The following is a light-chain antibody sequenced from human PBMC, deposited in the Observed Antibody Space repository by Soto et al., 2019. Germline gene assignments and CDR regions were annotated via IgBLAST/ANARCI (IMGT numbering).Light chain of an antibody. CDR1: QSISSY. Sequence: DIQMTQSTSSLSASLGDRVTITCRASQSISSYLNWYQQKPGKAPKLLIYAASSLQSGVPSRFSGSRYGTEFNLTISSLQPDDFATYYCQHYNSYSEAFGQGTKVDI. CDR3: QHYNSYSEA. V-gene: IGKV1-39*01. CDR2: AAS. J-gene: IGKJ1*01.